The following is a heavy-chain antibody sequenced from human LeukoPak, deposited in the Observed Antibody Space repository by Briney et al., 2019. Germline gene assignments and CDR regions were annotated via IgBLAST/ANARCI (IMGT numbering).Heavy chain of an antibody. J-gene: IGHJ5*02. V-gene: IGHV4-59*12. Sequence: SETLSLTCTVSGGSISSYYWSWIRQPPGKGLEWIGYIYHSGSTNNNPSLKSRVTISVGTSKNQFSLKLSSVTAADTAVYYCAKDTVSQTSWFDPWGQGTLVTVSS. D-gene: IGHD4-17*01. CDR1: GGSISSYY. CDR2: IYHSGST. CDR3: AKDTVSQTSWFDP.